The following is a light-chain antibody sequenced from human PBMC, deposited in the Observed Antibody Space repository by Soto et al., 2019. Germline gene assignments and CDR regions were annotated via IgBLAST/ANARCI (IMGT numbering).Light chain of an antibody. V-gene: IGLV1-44*01. CDR3: AAWDDSLNGYV. Sequence: QSVLTQPPSASGTPGQRVTISCSGSGSNIGSNTVNWYQQLPGTAPKFLMSSNNQRPSGVPDRISGSKSGTSASLAISGLQSEDEADYYCAAWDDSLNGYVFGTGTKLTVL. CDR2: SNN. CDR1: GSNIGSNT. J-gene: IGLJ1*01.